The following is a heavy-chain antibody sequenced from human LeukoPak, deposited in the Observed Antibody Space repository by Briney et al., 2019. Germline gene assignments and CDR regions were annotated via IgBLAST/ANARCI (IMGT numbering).Heavy chain of an antibody. CDR1: GFTFSSYG. D-gene: IGHD1-26*01. J-gene: IGHJ4*02. CDR2: ISHDGSNK. V-gene: IGHV3-30*03. CDR3: ARSRSGSALLGY. Sequence: GGSLRLSCAASGFTFSSYGMHWVRQAPGKGLEWVAVISHDGSNKYYADSVKGRFTTSRDNSKNTLYVQMNSLRAEDTAVYFCARSRSGSALLGYWGQGTLVTVSS.